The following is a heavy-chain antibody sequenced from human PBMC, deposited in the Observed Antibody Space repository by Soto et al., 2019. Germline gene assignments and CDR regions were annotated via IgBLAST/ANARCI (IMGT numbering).Heavy chain of an antibody. CDR3: TKNSAYALDY. CDR1: GGSVSNNNW. J-gene: IGHJ4*02. D-gene: IGHD5-12*01. Sequence: QVQLQESGPGLVKPSGTLSLSCAGSGGSVSNNNWWSRVRQSPGNGLEWIGEIHHSGGTSYNPSLESRATLSVDKSKNELSLRLNYVTAADTAVYYCTKNSAYALDYWGLGILVNVSS. V-gene: IGHV4-4*02. CDR2: IHHSGGT.